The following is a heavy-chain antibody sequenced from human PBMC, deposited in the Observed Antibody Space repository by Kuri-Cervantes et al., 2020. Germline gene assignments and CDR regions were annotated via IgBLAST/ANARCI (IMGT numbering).Heavy chain of an antibody. CDR1: GYTFTSYG. D-gene: IGHD3-16*01. J-gene: IGHJ4*02. Sequence: ASVKVSCKASGYTFTSYGVTWVRQAPGQGLEWMGWISGYNGNTNYAQNLQGRVTLTTDRFTSTAYMELRSLRSDDTAVYYCARGLGGGGYYFDYWGQGTLVTVSS. CDR3: ARGLGGGGYYFDY. CDR2: ISGYNGNT. V-gene: IGHV1-18*01.